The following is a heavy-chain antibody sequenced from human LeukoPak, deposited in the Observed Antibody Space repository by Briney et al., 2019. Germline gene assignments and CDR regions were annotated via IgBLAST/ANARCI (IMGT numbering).Heavy chain of an antibody. CDR1: GYTFTDYY. V-gene: IGHV3-30*04. CDR3: ARKRRFNGGLDDPFDM. Sequence: SCKASGYTFTDYYMHWVRQAPGTGLEGVAVMSYDGSNEYYVESVKGRFTISRDNSMNTLSLQMNSLRVEDTAMYYCARKRRFNGGLDDPFDMWGQGTMVTVS. J-gene: IGHJ3*02. D-gene: IGHD3-16*01. CDR2: MSYDGSNE.